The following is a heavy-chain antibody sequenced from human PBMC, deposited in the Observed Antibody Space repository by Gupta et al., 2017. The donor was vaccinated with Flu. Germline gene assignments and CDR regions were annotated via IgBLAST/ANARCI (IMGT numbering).Heavy chain of an antibody. Sequence: GFSLRTTGVHVGWIRQPPGKALEWLALIYWDNDKAFNPPLKSRLNITKDTSRNQVVLRMTNLDPVDTATYYCARSVLYWAPDSFDIWGQGTMVTVSS. J-gene: IGHJ3*02. CDR3: ARSVLYWAPDSFDI. CDR2: IYWDNDK. V-gene: IGHV2-5*02. CDR1: GFSLRTTGVH. D-gene: IGHD2-15*01.